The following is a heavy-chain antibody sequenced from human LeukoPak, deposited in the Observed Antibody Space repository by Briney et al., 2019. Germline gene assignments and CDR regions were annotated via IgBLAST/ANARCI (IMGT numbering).Heavy chain of an antibody. D-gene: IGHD5-18*01. V-gene: IGHV3-33*01. CDR3: ARETVDTAIYYYYGMDV. CDR2: RWYDGSNK. Sequence: PGRSLRLSCAASGFTFSSYGMHWVRQAPGKGLEWVAVRWYDGSNKYYADSVKGRFTISRDNSKNTLYLQMNSLRAEDTAVYYCARETVDTAIYYYYGMDVWGQGTTVTVSS. J-gene: IGHJ6*02. CDR1: GFTFSSYG.